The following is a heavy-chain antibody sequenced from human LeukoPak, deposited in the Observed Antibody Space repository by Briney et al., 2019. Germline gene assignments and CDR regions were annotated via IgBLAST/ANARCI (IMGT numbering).Heavy chain of an antibody. V-gene: IGHV3-48*03. CDR2: ISSSGSTI. CDR3: ARGFREVRGVINNWFDP. J-gene: IGHJ5*02. CDR1: GFTFSNYE. D-gene: IGHD3-10*01. Sequence: GGSLRLSCAASGFTFSNYEMNWVRQAPGKGLEWVSYISSSGSTIYYADSVKGRFTISRDNAKNSLYLQMNSLRAEDTAVYYCARGFREVRGVINNWFDPWGQGTLVTVSS.